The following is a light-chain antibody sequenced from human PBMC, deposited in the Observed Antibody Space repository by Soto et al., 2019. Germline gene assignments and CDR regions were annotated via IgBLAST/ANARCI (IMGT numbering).Light chain of an antibody. V-gene: IGKV1-39*01. CDR1: QSIGTY. J-gene: IGKJ2*01. CDR3: QQSYSAPRT. Sequence: DFQMTQSPSSLDASVGARISSACRASQSIGTYLSWYQQKPGKAPKLRIDGASNLQSGVPSRCSGSGSETGVTLTISSLQPEDFATYDCQQSYSAPRTVGQGTKVEIK. CDR2: GAS.